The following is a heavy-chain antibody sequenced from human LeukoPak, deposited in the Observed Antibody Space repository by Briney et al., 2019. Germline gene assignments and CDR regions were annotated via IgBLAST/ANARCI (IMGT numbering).Heavy chain of an antibody. CDR1: GCTFDNYA. V-gene: IGHV3-9*01. D-gene: IGHD3-3*01. Sequence: GRSLRLSCAASGCTFDNYAMHWVRQAPGKGLEWVSGISWNSGSIGYADSVKGRFTISRDNAKNSLYLQMNSLRAEDTALYYCAKDIGLYDFWSGYYTFDYWGQGTLVTVSS. CDR2: ISWNSGSI. CDR3: AKDIGLYDFWSGYYTFDY. J-gene: IGHJ4*02.